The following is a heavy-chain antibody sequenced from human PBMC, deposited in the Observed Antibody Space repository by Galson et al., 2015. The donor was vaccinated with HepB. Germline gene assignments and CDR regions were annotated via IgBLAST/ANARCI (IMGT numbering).Heavy chain of an antibody. CDR1: GFTVSSTY. CDR3: VRERLTEGATNFDY. J-gene: IGHJ4*02. CDR2: IYSGGTT. Sequence: SLRLSCAASGFTVSSTYMSWVRQTPGKGLEWVSVIYSGGTTFYADSVKGRFTISRDNSKNTLYLQMNSLREEDTAVYYCVRERLTEGATNFDYWGQGTLVTVSS. V-gene: IGHV3-66*01. D-gene: IGHD1-26*01.